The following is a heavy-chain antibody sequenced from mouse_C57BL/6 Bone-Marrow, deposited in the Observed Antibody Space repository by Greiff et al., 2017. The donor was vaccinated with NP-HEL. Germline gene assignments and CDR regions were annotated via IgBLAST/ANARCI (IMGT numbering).Heavy chain of an antibody. J-gene: IGHJ4*01. CDR2: ISDGGSYT. D-gene: IGHD4-1*01. Sequence: EVKLVESGGGLVKPGGSLKLSCAASGFTFSSYAMSWVRQTPEKRLEWVATISDGGSYTYYPDNVKGRFTITIDNAKNNLYLQMSHLKSEDTAMYYCARGNWDYAMDYWGQGTSVTVSS. CDR3: ARGNWDYAMDY. CDR1: GFTFSSYA. V-gene: IGHV5-4*03.